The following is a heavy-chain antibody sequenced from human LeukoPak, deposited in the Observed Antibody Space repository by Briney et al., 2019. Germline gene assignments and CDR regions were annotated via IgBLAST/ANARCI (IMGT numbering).Heavy chain of an antibody. CDR3: VRDQAKIGGGYYMDV. CDR2: ISNSGSSI. Sequence: GGSLRLSCAGSGFTFSSYEMNWVRQAPGKGLEGGSYISNSGSSIYYADSVKGRFTISRDNPKNSLYLQMNSLRAEDTAVYYCVRDQAKIGGGYYMDVWGKGTTVTVSS. J-gene: IGHJ6*03. D-gene: IGHD1-26*01. V-gene: IGHV3-48*03. CDR1: GFTFSSYE.